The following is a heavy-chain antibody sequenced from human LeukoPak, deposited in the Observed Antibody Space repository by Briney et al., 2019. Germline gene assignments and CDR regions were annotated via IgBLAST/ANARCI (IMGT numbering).Heavy chain of an antibody. CDR3: ARGDYYDSSGYYSPHDAFDI. D-gene: IGHD3-22*01. V-gene: IGHV4-4*02. CDR1: GGSISSSNW. J-gene: IGHJ3*02. CDR2: IYHSGSF. Sequence: SETLSLTCDVSGGSISSSNWWSWVRQSPEKGLEWLAEIYHSGSFNRNPSLKSRVTISVDKSRNQFSLNLTSVTAADTAVYYCARGDYYDSSGYYSPHDAFDIWGQGTMVTVSS.